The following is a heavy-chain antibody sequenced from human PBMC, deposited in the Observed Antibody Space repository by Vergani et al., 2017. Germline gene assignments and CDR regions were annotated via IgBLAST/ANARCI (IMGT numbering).Heavy chain of an antibody. V-gene: IGHV5-51*01. D-gene: IGHD3-22*01. CDR1: GYSFTNYW. J-gene: IGHJ4*01. Sequence: EVQLVQSGAEVKKPGESLKISCQISGYSFTNYWIGWVRQMPGKGLEWMGIIHPADSDTRYSPSFQGQVTISVDKSISTAYLQRSSLRASDSAMYYCARLYRRDSSGSKYFEYWGQGTLVNVSS. CDR3: ARLYRRDSSGSKYFEY. CDR2: IHPADSDT.